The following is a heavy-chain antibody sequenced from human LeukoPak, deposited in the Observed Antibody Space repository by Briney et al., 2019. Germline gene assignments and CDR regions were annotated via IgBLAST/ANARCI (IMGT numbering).Heavy chain of an antibody. D-gene: IGHD2-2*01. CDR1: GYTFTSYY. V-gene: IGHV1-46*03. J-gene: IGHJ6*03. CDR2: INPSGGST. Sequence: AAVKVSCKASGYTFTSYYMDWVRQAPGQGLEWVGIINPSGGSTSYAQKFQGRVTMTRDTATSTVYMELNSLRSEDTAVYYCARTRGHCSSTSCYRSSYMDVWGKGTTVTVSS. CDR3: ARTRGHCSSTSCYRSSYMDV.